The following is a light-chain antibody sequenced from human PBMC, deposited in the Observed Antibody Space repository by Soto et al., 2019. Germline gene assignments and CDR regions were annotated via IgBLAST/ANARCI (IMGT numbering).Light chain of an antibody. J-gene: IGKJ1*01. Sequence: DILMTQPPLSLPVTPGEPASISCRSSQSLLDSDDGNTYLDWYLQKPGQSPQLLIYTLSYRATGIPDRFSGSGSGTDFSLTISRLEPEDFAVYYCQQYDTSPRTVGQGTKVDIK. CDR3: QQYDTSPRT. CDR2: TLS. V-gene: IGKV2-40*01. CDR1: QSLLDSDDGNTY.